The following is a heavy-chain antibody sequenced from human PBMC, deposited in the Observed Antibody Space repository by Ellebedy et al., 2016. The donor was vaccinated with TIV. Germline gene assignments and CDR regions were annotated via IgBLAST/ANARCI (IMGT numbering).Heavy chain of an antibody. D-gene: IGHD3-16*01. CDR2: ISGGGDNA. Sequence: GESLKVSCAASGFTFGAFAVHWVRQAPGKGLEWLSVISGGGDNAYHADSVKGRFTASRDNSKNTLYLQMNRLRTEDTAVYYCAKGTSSGFNYDRVGFEYWGQGTLVTVSS. J-gene: IGHJ4*02. CDR3: AKGTSSGFNYDRVGFEY. V-gene: IGHV3-23*01. CDR1: GFTFGAFA.